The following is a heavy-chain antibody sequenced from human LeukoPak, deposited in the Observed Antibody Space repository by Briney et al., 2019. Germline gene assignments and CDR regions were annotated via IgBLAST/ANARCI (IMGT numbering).Heavy chain of an antibody. CDR1: GFTFSSYA. Sequence: GGPLRLSCAASGFTFSSYAMSWVRQAPGKGLEWVSAISVSGSSTYYADSVKGRFTISRDNSKNTLYLQMNSLRAEDTAVYYCAKRRGGSYYDAFDIWGQGTMVTVSS. V-gene: IGHV3-23*01. J-gene: IGHJ3*02. CDR3: AKRRGGSYYDAFDI. D-gene: IGHD1-26*01. CDR2: ISVSGSST.